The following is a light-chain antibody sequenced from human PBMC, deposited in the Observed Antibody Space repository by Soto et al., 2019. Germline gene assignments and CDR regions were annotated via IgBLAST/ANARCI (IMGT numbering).Light chain of an antibody. CDR2: TNN. CDR1: TSNIESHS. J-gene: IGLJ1*01. V-gene: IGLV1-44*01. Sequence: QSALTQPPSASGTPGQRLIISCSGSTSNIESHSVNWFQQVPGTAPKLLIITNNQRPSGVPDRFSGSKSGASASLAISGLQSEDEATYYCATWDDSRKGVFGTGTKVTVL. CDR3: ATWDDSRKGV.